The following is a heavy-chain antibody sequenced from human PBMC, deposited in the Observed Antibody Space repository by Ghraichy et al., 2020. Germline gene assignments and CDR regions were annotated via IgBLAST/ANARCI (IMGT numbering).Heavy chain of an antibody. CDR3: ARGPPPDFDC. CDR1: GGSISSQY. J-gene: IGHJ4*02. V-gene: IGHV4-4*07. Sequence: SETLSLTCTVSGGSISSQYWSRVRQPAGKGLEWIGRIYTSGSTEYNPSLKSRVTMSVDTSKNQFSLKLSSVTAADTAVYYCARGPPPDFDCWGQGTLVTVSS. CDR2: IYTSGST.